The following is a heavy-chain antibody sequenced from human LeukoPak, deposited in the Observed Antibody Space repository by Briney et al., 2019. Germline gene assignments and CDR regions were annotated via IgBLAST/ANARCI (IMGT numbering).Heavy chain of an antibody. Sequence: PGGSLRLSYAASGFTFSSYAMHWVRQAPGKGLEWVAVISYDGSNKYYADSVKGRFTISRDNSKNTLYLQMNSLRAEDTAVYYCARDEGILGYCSSTSCFRGVEQWGQGTLVTVSS. V-gene: IGHV3-30-3*01. J-gene: IGHJ4*02. CDR3: ARDEGILGYCSSTSCFRGVEQ. CDR1: GFTFSSYA. D-gene: IGHD2-2*01. CDR2: ISYDGSNK.